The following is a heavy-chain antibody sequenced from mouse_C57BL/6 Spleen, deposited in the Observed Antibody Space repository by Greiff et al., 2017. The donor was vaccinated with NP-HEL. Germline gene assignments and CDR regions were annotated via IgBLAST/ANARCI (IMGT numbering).Heavy chain of an antibody. CDR1: GFTFSDYG. D-gene: IGHD1-1*01. CDR3: ARPSTPGSSSWFAY. V-gene: IGHV5-17*01. Sequence: VQLQQSGGGLVKPGGSLKLSCAASGFTFSDYGMHWVRQAPERGLEWVAYISSGSSTIYYADTVKGRFTISSDNAKNTLCLQMTSLRSECTAMYYCARPSTPGSSSWFAYWGQGTLVTVSA. CDR2: ISSGSSTI. J-gene: IGHJ3*01.